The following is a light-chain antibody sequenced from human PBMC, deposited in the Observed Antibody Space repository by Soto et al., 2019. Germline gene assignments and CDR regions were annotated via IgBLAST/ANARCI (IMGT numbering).Light chain of an antibody. CDR3: SSYTSSSTYV. V-gene: IGLV2-18*02. CDR1: SRDVGSYNR. Sequence: HSVLTQPPSVSGSPGHAVTISCTETSRDVGSYNRVSWYQQPPGTAPKLMIYEVSNRPSGVPDRFSGSKSGNTASLTISGLQAEDEADYYCSSYTSSSTYVFGTGTKVTVL. J-gene: IGLJ1*01. CDR2: EVS.